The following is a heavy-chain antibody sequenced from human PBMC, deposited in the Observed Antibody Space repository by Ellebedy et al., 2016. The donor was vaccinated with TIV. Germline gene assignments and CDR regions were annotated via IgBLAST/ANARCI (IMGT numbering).Heavy chain of an antibody. CDR2: ISSSCTTV. Sequence: GESLKISCAASGFPFSNYEMIWVRQAPGKGLEWVSYISSSCTTVYYADSVKGRLTITSDNAKNSLHLQMNSLRAEDTAVYYCAGGYYAKDYYYYSGMDVWGQGTTVAVSS. CDR1: GFPFSNYE. D-gene: IGHD1-26*01. CDR3: AGGYYAKDYYYYSGMDV. V-gene: IGHV3-48*03. J-gene: IGHJ6*02.